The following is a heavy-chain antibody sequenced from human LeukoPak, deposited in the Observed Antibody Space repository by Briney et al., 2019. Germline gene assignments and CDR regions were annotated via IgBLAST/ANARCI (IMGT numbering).Heavy chain of an antibody. CDR3: ARSNYYYDTSGYYYRFDY. CDR1: GFTFSNFG. V-gene: IGHV3-48*01. Sequence: GGSLRLSCAASGFTFSNFGMHWIRQAPGKGLEWVSYISSSNSNIHYADSVKGRFTISRDNAKDSLYLQMNSLRAEDTAVYYCARSNYYYDTSGYYYRFDYWGHGTLVTVSS. J-gene: IGHJ4*01. CDR2: ISSSNSNI. D-gene: IGHD3-22*01.